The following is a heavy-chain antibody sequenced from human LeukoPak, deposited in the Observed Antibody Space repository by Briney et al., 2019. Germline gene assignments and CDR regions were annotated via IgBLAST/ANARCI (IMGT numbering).Heavy chain of an antibody. CDR2: IYYSGST. CDR1: GGSISSYY. Sequence: SETLSLTCTVSGGSISSYYWSWIRQPPGKGLEWIGYIYYSGSTNYNPSLESRVTISVDTSKNQFSLKLSSVTAADTAVYYCARDQGYCSGGSCYGDWFDPWGQGTLVTVSS. D-gene: IGHD2-15*01. V-gene: IGHV4-59*01. CDR3: ARDQGYCSGGSCYGDWFDP. J-gene: IGHJ5*02.